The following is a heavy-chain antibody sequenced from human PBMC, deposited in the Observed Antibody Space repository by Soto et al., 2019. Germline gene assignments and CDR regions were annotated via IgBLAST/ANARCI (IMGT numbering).Heavy chain of an antibody. V-gene: IGHV4-39*07. Sequence: SETLSLTCTVSGGSISSSSYFWSWIRQPPGMALEWIGEINHLGSINYNPSLKSRVTMSVDTSKNQFSLTLNSVPAADTATYYCARGGISHWAYFYYMDVWDRGTTVTVSS. CDR1: GGSISSSSYF. D-gene: IGHD2-21*01. CDR3: ARGGISHWAYFYYMDV. J-gene: IGHJ6*03. CDR2: INHLGSI.